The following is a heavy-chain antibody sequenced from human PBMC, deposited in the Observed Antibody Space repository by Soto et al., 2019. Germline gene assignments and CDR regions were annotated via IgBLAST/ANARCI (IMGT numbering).Heavy chain of an antibody. Sequence: GGSLRLSCAASGFTFSSYGMHWVRQAPGKGLEWVAVIWYDGSNKYYADSVKGRFTISRDNSKNTLYLQMNSLRAEDTAVYYCARTIFRLAPFDYWGQGTLVTVSS. CDR1: GFTFSSYG. CDR3: ARTIFRLAPFDY. D-gene: IGHD3-9*01. J-gene: IGHJ4*02. V-gene: IGHV3-33*01. CDR2: IWYDGSNK.